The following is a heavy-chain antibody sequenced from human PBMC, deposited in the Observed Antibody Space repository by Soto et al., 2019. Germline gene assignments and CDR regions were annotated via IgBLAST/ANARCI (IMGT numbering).Heavy chain of an antibody. D-gene: IGHD1-26*01. CDR2: IYYSGST. V-gene: IGHV4-61*01. J-gene: IGHJ3*02. CDR1: GGSVSSGSYY. CDR3: ARVWELLHFDAFAI. Sequence: QVQLQESGPGLVKPSETLSLTCTVSGGSVSSGSYYWSWIRQPPGKGLEWIGYIYYSGSTNYNPSLKSRVTISVDTSKNQFSLKLSSVTAADTAVYYCARVWELLHFDAFAIWGQVTMVTVSS.